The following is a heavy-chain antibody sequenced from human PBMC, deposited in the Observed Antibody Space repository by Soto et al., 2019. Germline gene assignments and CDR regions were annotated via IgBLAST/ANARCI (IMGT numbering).Heavy chain of an antibody. J-gene: IGHJ6*02. CDR2: LNPSGGST. CDR3: ARHQLPLVSHYYGLDV. V-gene: IGHV1-46*01. CDR1: GYTFTNYH. Sequence: ASVKVSCKASGYTFTNYHIHWVRQAPGQGLEWLGILNPSGGSTTISQKLKGRVTMTRDTSTSTVYMELNSLRSDDTAVYYCARHQLPLVSHYYGLDVWGQGTTVTVSS. D-gene: IGHD2-2*01.